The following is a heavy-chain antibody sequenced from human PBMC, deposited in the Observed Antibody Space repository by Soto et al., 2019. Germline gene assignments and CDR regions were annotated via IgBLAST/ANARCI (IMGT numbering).Heavy chain of an antibody. J-gene: IGHJ4*02. CDR1: GFTFSSYA. D-gene: IGHD3-22*01. CDR2: ISGSGGST. V-gene: IGHV3-23*01. Sequence: VQLLESGGGLVQPGGSLRLSCAASGFTFSSYAMSWVRQAPGKGLEGVSSISGSGGSTHYADSVKGRFTISRDNSKNTLYLQMNSLRAEDTAVYYCAKDWYDNSGYENFDYWGQGTLVTVSS. CDR3: AKDWYDNSGYENFDY.